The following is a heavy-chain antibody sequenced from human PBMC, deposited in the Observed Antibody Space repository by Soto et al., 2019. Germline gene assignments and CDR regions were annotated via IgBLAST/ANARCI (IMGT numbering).Heavy chain of an antibody. Sequence: ESGGGLVQPGGSLRLSCAASGFTFSSYWMSWVRQAPGKGLEWVANIKQDGSEKYYVDSVKGRFTISRDNAKNSLYLQMNSLRAEDTAVYYCAREDTVTTRGYYYYYGMDVWGQGTTVTVSS. V-gene: IGHV3-7*03. CDR1: GFTFSSYW. D-gene: IGHD4-17*01. J-gene: IGHJ6*02. CDR2: IKQDGSEK. CDR3: AREDTVTTRGYYYYYGMDV.